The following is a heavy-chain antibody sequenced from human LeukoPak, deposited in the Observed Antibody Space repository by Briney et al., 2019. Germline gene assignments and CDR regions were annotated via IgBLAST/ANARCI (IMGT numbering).Heavy chain of an antibody. V-gene: IGHV4-38-2*02. CDR2: IYHSGST. CDR1: GYPISSGYY. CDR3: TRGGDSYLGSSDY. Sequence: SETLSLTCSVSGYPISSGYYWGWIRQPPGKGLEWIGSIYHSGSTYHNPSLKSRVTISVDISKNQLSLKLSSVTAADSAVYYCTRGGDSYLGSSDYWGQGTLVTVSS. D-gene: IGHD2-21*01. J-gene: IGHJ4*02.